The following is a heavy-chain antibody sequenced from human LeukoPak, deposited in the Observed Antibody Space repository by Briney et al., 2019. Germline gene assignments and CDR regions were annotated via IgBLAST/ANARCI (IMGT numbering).Heavy chain of an antibody. CDR1: GGSISSSGYY. D-gene: IGHD6-13*01. Sequence: PSETLSLTCSVSGGSISSSGYYWGWIRQPPGKGLEWIGTIYYSGSTYYNPSLKSRVTISVDTSKNQFSLKLSSVTAADTAVYYCARQGSSSWYSPFDYWGQGTLVTVSS. V-gene: IGHV4-39*01. CDR2: IYYSGST. J-gene: IGHJ4*02. CDR3: ARQGSSSWYSPFDY.